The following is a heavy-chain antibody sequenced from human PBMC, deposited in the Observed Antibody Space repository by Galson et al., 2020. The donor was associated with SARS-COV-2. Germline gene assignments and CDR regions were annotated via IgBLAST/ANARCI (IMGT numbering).Heavy chain of an antibody. J-gene: IGHJ4*02. CDR2: IYHRGST. Sequence: SETLSLTCAVFGYSIGSGYYWGWIRQPPGKGLEWIGSIYHRGSTYYNPSLKSRVTISVDTSKNQFSLHVDSVTAADTAVYFCARDPLSDYGGKSHFDYWGQGALVTVSS. CDR1: GYSIGSGYY. CDR3: ARDPLSDYGGKSHFDY. V-gene: IGHV4-38-2*02. D-gene: IGHD4-17*01.